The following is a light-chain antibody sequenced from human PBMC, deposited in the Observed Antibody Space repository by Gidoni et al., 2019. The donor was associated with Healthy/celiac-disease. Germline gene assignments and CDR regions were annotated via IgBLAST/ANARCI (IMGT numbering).Light chain of an antibody. CDR2: DAS. V-gene: IGKV3-11*01. CDR3: QQRSKWPPEIT. J-gene: IGKJ3*01. Sequence: IVFTQSPATLSLAPGERATLSCRASQSVSSYLAWYQQKPGQAPRLLIYDASNRANGIPARFSGSGSVTDFTLTISSLEPEDFAVYYCQQRSKWPPEITFGPGTKVDIK. CDR1: QSVSSY.